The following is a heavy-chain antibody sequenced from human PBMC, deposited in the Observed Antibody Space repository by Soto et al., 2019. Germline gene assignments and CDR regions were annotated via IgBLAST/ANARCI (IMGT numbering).Heavy chain of an antibody. CDR2: INAGNGNT. CDR3: ARTDRYSSSSYYYYGMDV. Sequence: LVNVPYKASGYHYTRYAFHWLRQAPAQRLEWMGWINAGNGNTKDSQKFQGRVTITRDTAASTAYIELSSLRYEDTAVYYCARTDRYSSSSYYYYGMDVWGQGTTVTGSS. D-gene: IGHD6-6*01. V-gene: IGHV1-3*01. J-gene: IGHJ6*02. CDR1: GYHYTRYA.